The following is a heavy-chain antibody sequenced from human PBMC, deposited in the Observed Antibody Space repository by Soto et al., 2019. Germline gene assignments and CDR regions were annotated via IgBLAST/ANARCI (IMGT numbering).Heavy chain of an antibody. J-gene: IGHJ6*02. Sequence: PSETLSLTCTVSGGSISSGGYYWSWIRQHPGKGLEWIGYIYYSGSTYYNPSLKSRVTISVDTSKNQFSLKLSSVTAADTAVYYCARDLRKLSGSYLAWTYGMDVWGQGTTVTVSS. CDR3: ARDLRKLSGSYLAWTYGMDV. V-gene: IGHV4-31*03. CDR2: IYYSGST. CDR1: GGSISSGGYY. D-gene: IGHD1-26*01.